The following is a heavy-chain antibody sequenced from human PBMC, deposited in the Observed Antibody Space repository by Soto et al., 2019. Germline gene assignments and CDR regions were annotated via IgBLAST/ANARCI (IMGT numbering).Heavy chain of an antibody. CDR1: GDSVSRNSAV. CDR3: ARARVTLFGLSPHFDS. J-gene: IGHJ4*02. Sequence: QTLSLTCGISGDSVSRNSAVWNWIRQSPSRGLEWLGRTFYRSKWYSDYAVSVKSRITINPDTSKNQFSLQLTSVTPDDTGVYFCARARVTLFGLSPHFDSWGQGTLVTVSS. D-gene: IGHD3-3*01. CDR2: TFYRSKWYS. V-gene: IGHV6-1*01.